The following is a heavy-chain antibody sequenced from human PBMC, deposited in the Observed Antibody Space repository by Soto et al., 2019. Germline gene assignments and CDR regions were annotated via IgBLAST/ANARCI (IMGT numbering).Heavy chain of an antibody. J-gene: IGHJ5*02. Sequence: QVQLQQWGAGLLKPSETLSLTCGVYGGPFSGYYLTWIRQPPGKGLEWIGEIEHSGSTNYNPSLTSRVTISVYTFRNQFSLKLSSVTAADTAVYYCARRRVARGNWFDPWGQGSLVTVSS. D-gene: IGHD3-10*01. CDR3: ARRRVARGNWFDP. CDR1: GGPFSGYY. CDR2: IEHSGST. V-gene: IGHV4-34*01.